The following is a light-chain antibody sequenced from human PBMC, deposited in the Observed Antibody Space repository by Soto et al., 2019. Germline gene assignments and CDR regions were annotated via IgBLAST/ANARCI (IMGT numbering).Light chain of an antibody. V-gene: IGKV3-20*01. J-gene: IGKJ3*01. CDR1: QSVSSSY. CDR3: QQYGSSPFT. CDR2: GAS. Sequence: EIVLTHSPGTLSLSPGERATLSCRASQSVSSSYLAWYQQKPGQAPRLLIYGASSRATGIPDRFSGSASGTDFTLTISRLEPEDFAVYYCQQYGSSPFTFGPGTKVDIK.